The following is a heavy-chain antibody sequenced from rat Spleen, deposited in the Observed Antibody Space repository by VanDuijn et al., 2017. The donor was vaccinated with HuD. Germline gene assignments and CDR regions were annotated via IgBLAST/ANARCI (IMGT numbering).Heavy chain of an antibody. CDR2: MWSGGNT. V-gene: IGHV2S63*01. D-gene: IGHD1-2*01. CDR3: TRGYSSYIYAWFPY. Sequence: VQLKESGPGLVQPSQTLSLICTVSGFSLTDYSVHWVRQPPGKGLEWMGVMWSGGNTADNSGHKSRLSISRDTSKSQVFLKINGLQTEDTALYYCTRGYSSYIYAWFPYWGQGTLVTVSS. J-gene: IGHJ3*01. CDR1: GFSLTDYS.